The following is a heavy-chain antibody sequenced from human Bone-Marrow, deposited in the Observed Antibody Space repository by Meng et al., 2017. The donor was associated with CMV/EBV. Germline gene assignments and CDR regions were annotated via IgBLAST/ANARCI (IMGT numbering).Heavy chain of an antibody. CDR3: ARDDSGSYYGTFDH. Sequence: ASVKVSCKASGYTFTSYYMHWVRQAPGQGLEWMGWINPNSGGTNYAQEFQGRVTMTRDTSISTVFMELRRVRLDDTAVFYCARDDSGSYYGTFDHWGQGSLVTVSS. J-gene: IGHJ4*02. V-gene: IGHV1-2*02. D-gene: IGHD1-26*01. CDR1: GYTFTSYY. CDR2: INPNSGGT.